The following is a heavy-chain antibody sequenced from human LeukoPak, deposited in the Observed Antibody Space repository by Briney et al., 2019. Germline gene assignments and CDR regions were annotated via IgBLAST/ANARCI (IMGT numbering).Heavy chain of an antibody. CDR2: ISGSGGST. CDR1: GFTFSSYA. CDR3: AKDGPLAKFPRGWFDP. D-gene: IGHD2-21*01. J-gene: IGHJ5*02. Sequence: GGSLRLSCAASGFTFSSYAMSWVRQAPGKGLEWVSAISGSGGSTYYADSVKGRFTISRDNSKKTLYLQMNSLRAEDTAVYYGAKDGPLAKFPRGWFDPWGQGTLVTVSS. V-gene: IGHV3-23*01.